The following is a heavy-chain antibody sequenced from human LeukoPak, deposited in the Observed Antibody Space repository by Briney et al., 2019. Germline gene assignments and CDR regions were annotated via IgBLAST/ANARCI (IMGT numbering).Heavy chain of an antibody. Sequence: GESLKISCKGSGYSFTSYWIGWVRQMPGKGLEWMGIIYPGDSDTRYSPSFQGQVTISADKSISTAYLQWSSLKASDTAMYYCARLALGGYSENYYYYGMDVWGQGTTVTVSS. D-gene: IGHD1-26*01. CDR2: IYPGDSDT. CDR3: ARLALGGYSENYYYYGMDV. J-gene: IGHJ6*02. CDR1: GYSFTSYW. V-gene: IGHV5-51*01.